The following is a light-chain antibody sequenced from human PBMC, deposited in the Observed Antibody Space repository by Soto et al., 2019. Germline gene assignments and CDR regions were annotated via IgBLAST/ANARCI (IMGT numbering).Light chain of an antibody. J-gene: IGLJ1*01. CDR2: DVS. V-gene: IGLV2-14*01. CDR1: GSDVGGYKY. CDR3: SSYASSSPSV. Sequence: QSALTQPASVSGSPGQSITISCTGTGSDVGGYKYVSWYQQLPGKAPKLMIYDVSYRPSGVSDRFSGSKSGNTASLIISGLQAEDEADYYRSSYASSSPSVFGTVTKVTVL.